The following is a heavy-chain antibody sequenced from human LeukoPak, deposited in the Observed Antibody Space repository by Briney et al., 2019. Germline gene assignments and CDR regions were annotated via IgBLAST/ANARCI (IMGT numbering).Heavy chain of an antibody. CDR3: ARSSIQLWELDY. Sequence: GGSLRLSCAASGFTFSDHYMKWIRQAPGKGLEWVAVIWYDGSNKYYADSVKGRFTISRDNSKNTLYLQMNSLRAEDTAVYYCARSSIQLWELDYWGQGTLVTVSS. CDR2: IWYDGSNK. CDR1: GFTFSDHY. D-gene: IGHD5-18*01. J-gene: IGHJ4*02. V-gene: IGHV3-33*08.